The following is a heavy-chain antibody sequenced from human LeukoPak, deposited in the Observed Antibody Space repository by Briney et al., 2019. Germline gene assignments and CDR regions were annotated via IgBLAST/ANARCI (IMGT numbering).Heavy chain of an antibody. CDR1: GYSISSGYY. J-gene: IGHJ5*02. CDR3: ARGYCSSTSCYPEGWFDP. Sequence: SETLSLTCAVSGYSISSGYYWGWIRQPPGKGLEWIGSIYHSGSTCYNPSLKSRVTISVDTSKNQFSLKLSSVTAADTAVYYCARGYCSSTSCYPEGWFDPWGQGTLVTVSS. CDR2: IYHSGST. V-gene: IGHV4-38-2*01. D-gene: IGHD2-2*01.